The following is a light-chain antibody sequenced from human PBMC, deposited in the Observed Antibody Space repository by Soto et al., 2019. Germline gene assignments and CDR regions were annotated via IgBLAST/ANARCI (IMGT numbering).Light chain of an antibody. CDR3: AAWDDSLSGGV. J-gene: IGLJ1*01. Sequence: QSVLTQPPSASGTPGQRVTISCSGSSSNIGSNYVYWYQQLPGTAPKLLIYRNNQRPPGVPDRFSGSKSGTSASLAISGLRSEDEADYYCAAWDDSLSGGVFGTGTKLTVL. V-gene: IGLV1-47*01. CDR1: SSNIGSNY. CDR2: RNN.